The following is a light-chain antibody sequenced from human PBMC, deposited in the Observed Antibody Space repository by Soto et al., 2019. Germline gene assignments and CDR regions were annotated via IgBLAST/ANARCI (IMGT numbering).Light chain of an antibody. CDR1: QSVSNNY. J-gene: IGKJ1*01. V-gene: IGKV3-20*01. Sequence: ETVLTQSPGTLSLSPGVRAPLSCGASQSVSNNYLAWYQQKPGQAPRLLIYGASNRATGIPDRFSGSGPGTDFTLTISRLEPEDFAVYYCQQYGRSGTFGQGTKVDI. CDR3: QQYGRSGT. CDR2: GAS.